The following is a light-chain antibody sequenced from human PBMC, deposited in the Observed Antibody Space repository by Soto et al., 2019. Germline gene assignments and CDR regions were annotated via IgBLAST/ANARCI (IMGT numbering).Light chain of an antibody. CDR2: KAS. CDR1: PAICSL. CDR3: QHYNSYSEA. Sequence: QMNQSPSTLSGSGRERGTITCRGSPAICSLLAWYQEKPGKAPKLLIYKASTLKSGVPSRFSGSGSGTEFTLTISSLQPDDFATYYCQHYNSYSEAFGQGTKVELK. V-gene: IGKV1-5*03. J-gene: IGKJ1*01.